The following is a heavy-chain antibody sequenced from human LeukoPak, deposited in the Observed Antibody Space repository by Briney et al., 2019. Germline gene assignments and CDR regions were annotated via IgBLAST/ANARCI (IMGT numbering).Heavy chain of an antibody. Sequence: EASVTVSFTASGYTFTGYHMHWVRQAPGQGLEWMGRINPNSGDTNNAQKFQGRVTMTRDTSISTAYMDLSRLTSDDTAVYYCARDYCSSTSCLFDYWGQGTLVTVSS. V-gene: IGHV1-2*06. CDR3: ARDYCSSTSCLFDY. CDR1: GYTFTGYH. CDR2: INPNSGDT. J-gene: IGHJ4*02. D-gene: IGHD2-2*01.